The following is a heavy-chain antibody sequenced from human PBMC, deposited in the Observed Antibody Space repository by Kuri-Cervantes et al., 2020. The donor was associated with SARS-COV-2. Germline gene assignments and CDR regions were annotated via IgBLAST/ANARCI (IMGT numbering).Heavy chain of an antibody. V-gene: IGHV1-18*04. CDR1: GYTFTGYY. D-gene: IGHD6-19*01. CDR3: ARGPFSSGWFDY. J-gene: IGHJ4*02. Sequence: ASVKVSCKASGYTFTGYYMHWVRQAPGQGLEWMGWISAYNGNTNYAQKLQGRVTMTTDTSTSTAYMELRSLRSDDTAVYYCARGPFSSGWFDYWGQGTLVTVSS. CDR2: ISAYNGNT.